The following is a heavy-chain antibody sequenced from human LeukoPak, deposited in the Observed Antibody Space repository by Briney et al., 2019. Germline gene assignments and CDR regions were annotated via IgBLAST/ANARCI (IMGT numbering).Heavy chain of an antibody. CDR3: AKVRYYGSGSYYFDY. D-gene: IGHD3-10*01. J-gene: IGHJ4*02. V-gene: IGHV3-30*02. Sequence: GGSLRLSCAASGFTFSSYGMHWLRQAPGKGLEGVAFIRYDGSNKYYADSVKGRFTISRDNSKNTLYLQMNSLRAEDTAVYYCAKVRYYGSGSYYFDYWGQGTLVTVCS. CDR2: IRYDGSNK. CDR1: GFTFSSYG.